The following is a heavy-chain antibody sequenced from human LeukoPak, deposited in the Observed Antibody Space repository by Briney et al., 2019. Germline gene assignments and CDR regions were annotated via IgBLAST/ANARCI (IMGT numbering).Heavy chain of an antibody. V-gene: IGHV1-18*04. D-gene: IGHD3-3*01. CDR1: GYTFTSYG. CDR2: ISAYNRNT. Sequence: GASVKVSCKASGYTFTSYGINWVRQAPGQGLEWMGWISAYNRNTNYAQKFQGRVTLTTDTSTSTAYMELRSLRPDDTALYYCARDQERSDNWFDPWGQGTLVTVSS. J-gene: IGHJ5*02. CDR3: ARDQERSDNWFDP.